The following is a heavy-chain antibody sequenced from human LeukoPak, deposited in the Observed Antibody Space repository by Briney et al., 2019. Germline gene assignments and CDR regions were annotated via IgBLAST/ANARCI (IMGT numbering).Heavy chain of an antibody. CDR3: ARDLTADY. CDR1: GFTFSSYS. Sequence: GGSLRPSCAASGFTFSSYSMNWVRQAPGKGLEWVSYISSSSSTIYYADSVKGRFTISRDNAKNSLYLQMNSLRAEDTAVYYCARDLTADYWGRGTLVTVSS. V-gene: IGHV3-48*01. CDR2: ISSSSSTI. D-gene: IGHD4/OR15-4a*01. J-gene: IGHJ4*02.